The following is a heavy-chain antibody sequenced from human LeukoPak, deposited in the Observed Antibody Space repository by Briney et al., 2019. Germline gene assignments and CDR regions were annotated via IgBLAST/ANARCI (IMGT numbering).Heavy chain of an antibody. D-gene: IGHD3-22*01. V-gene: IGHV4-39*01. CDR3: ARRYYYDSSGYYRIFDY. CDR1: GGSISSSSYY. CDR2: IYYSGST. J-gene: IGHJ4*02. Sequence: SETLSLTCTVSGGSISSSSYYWGWIRQPPGKGLEWIGSIYYSGSTYYNPSLKSRVTISVDTSKNQFSLKLSSVTAADTAVYYCARRYYYDSSGYYRIFDYWGQGTLVTVSS.